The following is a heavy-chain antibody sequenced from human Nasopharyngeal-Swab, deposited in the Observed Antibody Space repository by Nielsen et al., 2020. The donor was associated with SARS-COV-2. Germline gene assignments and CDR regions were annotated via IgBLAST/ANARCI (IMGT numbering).Heavy chain of an antibody. D-gene: IGHD6-13*01. CDR2: IYTSGST. V-gene: IGHV4-59*10. J-gene: IGHJ4*02. Sequence: WIRQPPGKGLEWIGRIYTSGSTNYNPSLKSRVTISVDKSRNQFSLKLTSVTAADTAVYYCARTPPDIAAAGYFDYWGQGTLVTVSS. CDR3: ARTPPDIAAAGYFDY.